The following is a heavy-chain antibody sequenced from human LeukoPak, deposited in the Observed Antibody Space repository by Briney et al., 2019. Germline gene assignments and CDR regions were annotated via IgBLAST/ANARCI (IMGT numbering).Heavy chain of an antibody. CDR3: ARGDYYDSSGYYTDFDY. V-gene: IGHV1-18*04. Sequence: ASVKVSCKASGYTFTGYYMHWVRQAPGQGLEWMGWISAYNGNTNYAQKLQGRVTMTTDTSTSTAYMELRSLRSDDTAVYYCARGDYYDSSGYYTDFDYWGQGTLVTVSS. CDR1: GYTFTGYY. CDR2: ISAYNGNT. J-gene: IGHJ4*02. D-gene: IGHD3-22*01.